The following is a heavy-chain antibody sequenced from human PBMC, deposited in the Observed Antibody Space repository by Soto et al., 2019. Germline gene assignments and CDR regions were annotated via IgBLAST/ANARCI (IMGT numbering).Heavy chain of an antibody. CDR3: ARSQGVAGTSDWFDP. J-gene: IGHJ5*02. CDR1: GGTFSSYT. V-gene: IGHV1-69*02. Sequence: SVKVSCKASGGTFSSYTISWVRQAPGQGLEWMGRIIPILGIANYAQKFQGRVTITADKSTSTAYMELSSLRSEDTAVYYCARSQGVAGTSDWFDPWGQGTLVTVSS. CDR2: IIPILGIA. D-gene: IGHD6-19*01.